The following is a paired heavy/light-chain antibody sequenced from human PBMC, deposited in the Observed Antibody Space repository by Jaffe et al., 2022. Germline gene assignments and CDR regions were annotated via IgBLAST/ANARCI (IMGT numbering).Light chain of an antibody. V-gene: IGKV2-30*01. CDR3: MQGTHWPRT. CDR1: QSLVYSDGNTY. CDR2: KVS. J-gene: IGKJ4*01. Sequence: DVVMTQSPLSLPVTLGQPASISCRSSQSLVYSDGNTYLNWFQQRPGQSPRRLIYKVSNRDSGVPDRFSGSGSGTDFTLKISRVEAEDVGVYYCMQGTHWPRTFGGGTKVEIK.
Heavy chain of an antibody. CDR3: ARDGVAHYYYGSGSYYNDCFDY. V-gene: IGHV3-48*03. CDR2: ISSSGSTI. D-gene: IGHD3-10*01. CDR1: GFTFSSYE. Sequence: EVQLVESGGGLVQPGGSLRLSCAASGFTFSSYEMNWVRQAPGKGLEWVSYISSSGSTIYYADSVKGRFTISRDNAKNSLYLQMNSLRAEDTAVYYCARDGVAHYYYGSGSYYNDCFDYWGQGTLVTVSS. J-gene: IGHJ4*02.